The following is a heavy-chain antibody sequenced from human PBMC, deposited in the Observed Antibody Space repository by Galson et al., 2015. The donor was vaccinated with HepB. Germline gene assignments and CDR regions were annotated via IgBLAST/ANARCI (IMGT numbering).Heavy chain of an antibody. CDR1: GFTFSSYW. D-gene: IGHD2-21*01. CDR2: IKQDGSEK. V-gene: IGHV3-7*03. CDR3: ARSIVVVTPDAFDI. J-gene: IGHJ3*02. Sequence: SLRLSCAASGFTFSSYWMSWVRQAPGKGLEWVANIKQDGSEKYYVDSVKGRFTISRDNAKNSLYLQMNSLRAEDTAVYYCARSIVVVTPDAFDIWGQGTMVTVSS.